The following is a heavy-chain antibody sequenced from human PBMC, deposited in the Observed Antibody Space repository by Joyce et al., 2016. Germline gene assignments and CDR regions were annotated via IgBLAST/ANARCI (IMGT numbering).Heavy chain of an antibody. CDR1: GFSFSSYG. Sequence: QVQLVESGGGVVQPGRSLRLSCAASGFSFSSYGMHWVRQAPGKGLEWVAVIWYDGRKYYGGSVEGRFTISRDNSRNTLYLQMISLTAEDTAVYYCAREIKGAYYYYYSMDVWGQGTTVTVSS. CDR3: AREIKGAYYYYYSMDV. J-gene: IGHJ6*02. D-gene: IGHD3-16*01. V-gene: IGHV3-33*01. CDR2: IWYDGRK.